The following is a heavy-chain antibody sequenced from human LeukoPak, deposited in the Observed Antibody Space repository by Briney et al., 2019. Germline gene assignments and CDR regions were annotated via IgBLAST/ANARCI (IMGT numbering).Heavy chain of an antibody. CDR1: GFTFSSYS. CDR3: AGVPWNDP. J-gene: IGHJ5*02. D-gene: IGHD1-1*01. CDR2: ISGSCGST. V-gene: IGHV3-23*01. Sequence: GVALRLSCAASGFTFSSYSMNWVRQAPGKGLEWVSAISGSCGSTYYADSVKGRFTISRDNSKNTLSLQMNSLRAEDTAVYYCAGVPWNDPWGQGTLVTVSS.